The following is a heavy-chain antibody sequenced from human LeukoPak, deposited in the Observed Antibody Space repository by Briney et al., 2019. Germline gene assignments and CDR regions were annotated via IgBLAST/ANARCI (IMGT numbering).Heavy chain of an antibody. D-gene: IGHD5-24*01. J-gene: IGHJ4*02. CDR3: ACRDGYNWDY. Sequence: ASVKVSCKVSGYTLTELSMHWVRQAPGKGLEWMGGLDPEDGETIYAQKFQGRVTMTEDTSTDTAYMELSSLRSEDAAVYYCACRDGYNWDYWGQGTLVTVSS. CDR2: LDPEDGET. CDR1: GYTLTELS. V-gene: IGHV1-24*01.